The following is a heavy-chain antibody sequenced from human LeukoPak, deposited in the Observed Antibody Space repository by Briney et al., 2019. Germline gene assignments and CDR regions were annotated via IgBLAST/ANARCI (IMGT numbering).Heavy chain of an antibody. Sequence: RASVKVSCKASGYTFTSYGISWVRQAPGQGLEWMGRISAYNGNTNYAQKLQGRVTMTTDTSTSTAYMELRSLRSDDTAVYYCARDFNDFWSGYLLQYDYWGQGTLVTVSS. CDR3: ARDFNDFWSGYLLQYDY. J-gene: IGHJ4*02. CDR2: ISAYNGNT. V-gene: IGHV1-18*01. D-gene: IGHD3-3*01. CDR1: GYTFTSYG.